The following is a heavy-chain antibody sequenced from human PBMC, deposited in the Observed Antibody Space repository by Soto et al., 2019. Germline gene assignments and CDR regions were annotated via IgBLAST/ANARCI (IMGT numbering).Heavy chain of an antibody. CDR2: ISYDGSNK. V-gene: IGHV3-30*03. CDR3: AVIPVGRGVIDLDY. Sequence: GGSLRLSCAASGFTFSSYGMHWVRQAPGKGLEWVAVISYDGSNKYYADSVKGRFTISRDNSKNTLYLQMNSLRAEDTAVYYCAVIPVGRGVIDLDYWGQGTLVTVSS. D-gene: IGHD3-10*01. J-gene: IGHJ4*02. CDR1: GFTFSSYG.